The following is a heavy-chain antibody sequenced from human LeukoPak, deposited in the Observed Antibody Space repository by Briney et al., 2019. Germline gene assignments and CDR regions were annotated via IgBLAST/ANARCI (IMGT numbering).Heavy chain of an antibody. CDR2: ISSSSSYI. Sequence: GGSLSLSCAASGFTFSSYSMNWVRQAPGKGLEWVSSISSSSSYIYYAESVKGRFTISRDNAKNSLYLQMNSLRAEDTAVYYCARDFEYDDLWCGDLTGAFDIWGQGTIVTVSS. J-gene: IGHJ3*02. V-gene: IGHV3-21*01. CDR1: GFTFSSYS. CDR3: ARDFEYDDLWCGDLTGAFDI. D-gene: IGHD3-3*01.